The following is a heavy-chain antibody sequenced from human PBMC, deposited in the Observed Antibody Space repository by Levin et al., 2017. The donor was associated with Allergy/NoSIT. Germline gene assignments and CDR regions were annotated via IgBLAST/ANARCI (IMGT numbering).Heavy chain of an antibody. CDR2: ISSSSSHI. Sequence: KPGGSLRLSCAGSGFTFRTYIMNWVRQAPGKGLEWVSSISSSSSHIYYADSVKGRFTISRDNAKNSLYLQMNSLRAEDTAMYYCARVITMVRGLITLDIYGMDVWGQGTTVTVSS. V-gene: IGHV3-21*06. CDR3: ARVITMVRGLITLDIYGMDV. J-gene: IGHJ6*02. D-gene: IGHD3-10*01. CDR1: GFTFRTYI.